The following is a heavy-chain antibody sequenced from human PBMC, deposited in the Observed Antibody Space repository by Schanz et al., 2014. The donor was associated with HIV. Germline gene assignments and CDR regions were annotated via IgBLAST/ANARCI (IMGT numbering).Heavy chain of an antibody. D-gene: IGHD5-18*01. Sequence: EVQLVESGGGLVQPGRSLRLSCTGSGFNFDDYVMYWVRQAPGKGLEWVSGISWNSGSIGYADSVKGRFTISRDNAKNSLYLQMHSLRAEDTALYYCAKDLNPYNVHTTLVTPPVGYGMDVWGQGTLVTVSS. CDR1: GFNFDDYV. CDR2: ISWNSGSI. V-gene: IGHV3-9*01. CDR3: AKDLNPYNVHTTLVTPPVGYGMDV. J-gene: IGHJ6*02.